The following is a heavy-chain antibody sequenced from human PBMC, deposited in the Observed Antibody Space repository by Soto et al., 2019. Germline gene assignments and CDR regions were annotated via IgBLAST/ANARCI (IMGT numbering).Heavy chain of an antibody. CDR3: ARDIRFLTGSRFDP. D-gene: IGHD3-9*01. CDR2: INAGNGNT. V-gene: IGHV1-3*01. CDR1: GFPFTTYV. J-gene: IGHJ5*02. Sequence: ASVKVSCKASGFPFTTYVMHCVRQAPGQGLEWLGWINAGNGNTKYSQKFQGRVTFTRDTSASTAYMELSSLTSEDTAVYYCARDIRFLTGSRFDPWGQGTLVTVSS.